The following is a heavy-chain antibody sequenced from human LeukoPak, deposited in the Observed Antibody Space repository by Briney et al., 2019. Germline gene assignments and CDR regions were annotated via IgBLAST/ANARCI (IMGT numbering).Heavy chain of an antibody. Sequence: ASVKVSCKASGYTFTSYGISWVRQAPGQGLEWMGWISAYNGNTNYAQKLQGRVTMTTDTSASTAYMELSSLRSEDTAVYYCARDPTPLWFGELKAFDIWGQGTMVTVSS. V-gene: IGHV1-18*01. D-gene: IGHD3-10*01. CDR2: ISAYNGNT. J-gene: IGHJ3*02. CDR1: GYTFTSYG. CDR3: ARDPTPLWFGELKAFDI.